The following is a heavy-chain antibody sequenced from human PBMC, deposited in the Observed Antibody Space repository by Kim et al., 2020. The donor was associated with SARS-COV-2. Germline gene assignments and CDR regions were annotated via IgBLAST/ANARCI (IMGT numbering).Heavy chain of an antibody. D-gene: IGHD6-13*01. J-gene: IGHJ6*02. Sequence: GGSLRLSCAASGFTFSSYDMHWVRQATGKGLEWVSAIGTAGDTYYPGSVKGRFTISRENAKNSLYLQMNSLRAGDTAVYYCARMPIAAAGIGNYYYGMDVWGQGTTVTVSS. CDR1: GFTFSSYD. CDR3: ARMPIAAAGIGNYYYGMDV. V-gene: IGHV3-13*01. CDR2: IGTAGDT.